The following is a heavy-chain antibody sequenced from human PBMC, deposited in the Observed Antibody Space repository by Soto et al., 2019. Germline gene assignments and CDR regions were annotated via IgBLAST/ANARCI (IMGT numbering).Heavy chain of an antibody. CDR2: IYYSGST. J-gene: IGHJ5*02. CDR3: ARGQYYDSSGYYGGNWFDP. CDR1: GGSISSYY. Sequence: ASETLSLTCTVSGGSISSYYWSWIRQPPGKGLEWIGYIYYSGSTNYNPSLKSRVTISVDTSKNQFSLKLSSVIAADTAVYYCARGQYYDSSGYYGGNWFDPWGQGTLVTVSS. D-gene: IGHD3-22*01. V-gene: IGHV4-59*01.